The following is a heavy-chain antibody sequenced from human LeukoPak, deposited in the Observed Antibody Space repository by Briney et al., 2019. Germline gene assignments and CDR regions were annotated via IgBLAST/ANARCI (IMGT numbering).Heavy chain of an antibody. CDR3: ARARNRAFCGGDCYSPFQH. J-gene: IGHJ1*01. CDR2: ISSSGSTI. CDR1: AFTFSDYY. V-gene: IGHV3-11*04. Sequence: VGSLRLSCAASAFTFSDYYMSWIRQAPGKGLEWVSYISSSGSTIYYADSVKGRFTISRDNAKNSLYLQMNSLRAEDTAVYYCARARNRAFCGGDCYSPFQHWGQGTLVTVSS. D-gene: IGHD2-21*02.